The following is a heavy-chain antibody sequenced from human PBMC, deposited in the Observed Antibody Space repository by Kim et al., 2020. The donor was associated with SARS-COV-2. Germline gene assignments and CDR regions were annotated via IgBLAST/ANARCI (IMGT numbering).Heavy chain of an antibody. V-gene: IGHV3-48*03. D-gene: IGHD1-26*01. CDR3: AREKKEWELRNYFDY. Sequence: SVKGRFTISRDNAKNSLYLQMNSLRAEDTAVYYCAREKKEWELRNYFDYWGQGTLVTVSS. J-gene: IGHJ4*02.